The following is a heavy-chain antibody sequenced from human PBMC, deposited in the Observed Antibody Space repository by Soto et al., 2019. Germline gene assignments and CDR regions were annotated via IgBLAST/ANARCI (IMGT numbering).Heavy chain of an antibody. CDR2: ISVSNGYT. D-gene: IGHD6-13*01. CDR3: TRENAAAASPTLDY. V-gene: IGHV1-18*01. Sequence: VASVKVSCKASGYPFTTYGINWVRQAPGQGLEWMGWISVSNGYTNYAQNLQGRVTMTADTSTNVAYMELRSLRSDDTAVYYCTRENAAAASPTLDYWGHGTLVTVSS. CDR1: GYPFTTYG. J-gene: IGHJ4*01.